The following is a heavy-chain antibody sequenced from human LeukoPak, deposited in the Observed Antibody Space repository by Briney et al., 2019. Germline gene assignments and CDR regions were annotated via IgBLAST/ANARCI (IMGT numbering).Heavy chain of an antibody. J-gene: IGHJ6*02. Sequence: GGSLTLSCAASGFTFSSYAMRWVRQAPGKGLEWGSALSGSGGSTYYADSVKGRFTISRDNSKNTLYLQMNSLRAEDTAVYYCAKSPDFWSAYGMDVWGQGATVTVSS. CDR3: AKSPDFWSAYGMDV. D-gene: IGHD3-3*01. CDR2: LSGSGGST. V-gene: IGHV3-23*01. CDR1: GFTFSSYA.